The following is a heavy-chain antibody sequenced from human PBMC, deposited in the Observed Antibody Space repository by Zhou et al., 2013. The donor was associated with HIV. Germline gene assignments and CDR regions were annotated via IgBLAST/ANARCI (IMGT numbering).Heavy chain of an antibody. J-gene: IGHJ6*03. CDR1: GGTFSSYA. CDR3: ASEGDIVVEGTKYYYMDV. D-gene: IGHD2-2*01. V-gene: IGHV1-69*05. Sequence: QVQLVQSGAEVKKPGSSVNVSCKASGGTFSSYAISWVRQAPGQGLEWMGGIIPMFGRANYEQKFQGRVTITTDESTSTAYMELSSLRSEDTAVYYCASEGDIVVEGTKYYYMDVWGKGTTGHRLL. CDR2: IIPMFGRA.